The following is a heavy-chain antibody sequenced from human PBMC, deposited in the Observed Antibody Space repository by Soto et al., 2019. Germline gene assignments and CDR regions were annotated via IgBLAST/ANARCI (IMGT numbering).Heavy chain of an antibody. J-gene: IGHJ5*02. D-gene: IGHD3-3*01. CDR3: ARILYDFWSGYYLGCFDP. V-gene: IGHV4-34*01. CDR1: GGSFSGYY. Sequence: PSETLSLTCAVYGGSFSGYYWSWIRQPPGKGLEWIGEINHSGSTNYNPSLKSRVTISVDTSKNQFSLKLSSVTAADTAVYYCARILYDFWSGYYLGCFDPWGQGTLVTVSS. CDR2: INHSGST.